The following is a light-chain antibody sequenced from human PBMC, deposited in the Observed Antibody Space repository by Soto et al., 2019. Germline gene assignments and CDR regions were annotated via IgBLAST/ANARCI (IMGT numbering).Light chain of an antibody. J-gene: IGKJ5*01. CDR2: GTS. CDR1: QSFSSTY. Sequence: EVVLTQSPGPLSLSPGERATLSCRASQSFSSTYLVWYQQKPGQAPRLLIYGTSSRATGIPDRFSGSGSGTDFTLTISRLEPEDFAVYYCQQYGSPITFGQGTRLEI. CDR3: QQYGSPIT. V-gene: IGKV3-20*01.